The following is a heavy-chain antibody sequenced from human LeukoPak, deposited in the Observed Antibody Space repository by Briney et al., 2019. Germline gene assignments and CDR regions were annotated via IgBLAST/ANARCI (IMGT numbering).Heavy chain of an antibody. CDR1: GGSISSSSYY. Sequence: SETLSLTCTVSGGSISSSSYYWGWIRQPPGKGLEWIGSIYYSGSTYYNPSLKSRVTISVDTSKNQSSLKLSSVTAADTAVYYCARQDYDILTGYSDYFDYWGQGTLVTVSS. CDR2: IYYSGST. V-gene: IGHV4-39*01. CDR3: ARQDYDILTGYSDYFDY. D-gene: IGHD3-9*01. J-gene: IGHJ4*02.